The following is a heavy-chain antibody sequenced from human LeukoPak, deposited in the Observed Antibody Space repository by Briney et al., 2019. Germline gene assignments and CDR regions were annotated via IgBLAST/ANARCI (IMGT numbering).Heavy chain of an antibody. Sequence: PGGSLRLSCAASGFTFSSYWMSWVRQAPGKGLEWVANIKQDGSEKYYVDSLKGRFTISRDNAKNSLYLQMNSLRAEDTAVYYCARSLDSSDWYNWGQGTLVTVSS. J-gene: IGHJ4*02. CDR1: GFTFSSYW. CDR2: IKQDGSEK. V-gene: IGHV3-7*03. CDR3: ARSLDSSDWYN. D-gene: IGHD6-19*01.